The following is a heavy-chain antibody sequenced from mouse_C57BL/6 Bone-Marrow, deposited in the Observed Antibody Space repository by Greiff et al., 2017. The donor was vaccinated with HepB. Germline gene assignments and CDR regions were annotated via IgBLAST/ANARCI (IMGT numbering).Heavy chain of an antibody. J-gene: IGHJ1*03. CDR3: ARGGLGQGWYFDD. D-gene: IGHD4-1*01. Sequence: VQLQQPGAELVRPGSSVKLSCKASGYTFTSYWMHWVKQRPIQGLEWIGNIDPSDSETHYNQKFKDKATLTVDKSSSTAYMQLSSLTSEDSAVYYCARGGLGQGWYFDDWGTGTTVTVSS. CDR1: GYTFTSYW. CDR2: IDPSDSET. V-gene: IGHV1-52*01.